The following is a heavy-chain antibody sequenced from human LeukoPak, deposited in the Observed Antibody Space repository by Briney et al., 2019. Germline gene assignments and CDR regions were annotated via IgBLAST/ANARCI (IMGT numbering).Heavy chain of an antibody. Sequence: PSETLSLTCTVSGGSISSYYCSWIRQPPGKGLEWIGYIYYSGSTNYNPSLKSRVTISVDTSKNQFSLKLSSVTAADTAVYYCARRCPREYYYYGMDVWGQGNTVTVSS. CDR1: GGSISSYY. V-gene: IGHV4-59*08. CDR3: ARRCPREYYYYGMDV. J-gene: IGHJ6*02. CDR2: IYYSGST.